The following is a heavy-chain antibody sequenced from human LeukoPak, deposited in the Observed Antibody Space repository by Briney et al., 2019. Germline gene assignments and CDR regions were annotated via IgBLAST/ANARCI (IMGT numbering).Heavy chain of an antibody. Sequence: ASVKVSCKASGYTFTGYYMHWVRQAPGQGLEWMGWINPNSGGTNYAQKFQGRVTMTRDTSINTAYMELSRLRSDDTAVYYCARDFFPWTAMVMGDYWGQGTLVTVSS. CDR3: ARDFFPWTAMVMGDY. V-gene: IGHV1-2*02. D-gene: IGHD5-18*01. J-gene: IGHJ4*02. CDR1: GYTFTGYY. CDR2: INPNSGGT.